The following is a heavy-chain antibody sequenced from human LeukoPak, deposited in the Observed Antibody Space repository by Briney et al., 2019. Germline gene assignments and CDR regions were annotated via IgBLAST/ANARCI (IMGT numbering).Heavy chain of an antibody. D-gene: IGHD6-13*01. CDR2: ISSSSSYI. J-gene: IGHJ6*02. Sequence: PGGSLRLSCAASGFTFSSYSMNWVRQAPGKGLEWVSSISSSSSYIYYADSVKGRFTISRDNAKSSLYLQMNSLRAEDTAVYYCARALRPSSSWPRDHYYYYGMDVWGQGTTVTVSS. V-gene: IGHV3-21*01. CDR1: GFTFSSYS. CDR3: ARALRPSSSWPRDHYYYYGMDV.